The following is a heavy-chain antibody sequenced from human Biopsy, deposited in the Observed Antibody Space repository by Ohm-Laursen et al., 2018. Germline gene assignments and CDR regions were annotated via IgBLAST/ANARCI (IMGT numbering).Heavy chain of an antibody. CDR1: GFIFSRND. CDR2: ISGSGAST. CDR3: VKAYSAIYWFDP. D-gene: IGHD2-21*01. V-gene: IGHV3-23*01. Sequence: SLRLSCAASGFIFSRNDMSWVRQAPEKGLEWVSGISGSGASTYYADSVKGRFTISRDNSKNTLLLQMDSLRADDTAVYYCVKAYSAIYWFDPWGQGTMVTVSS. J-gene: IGHJ5*02.